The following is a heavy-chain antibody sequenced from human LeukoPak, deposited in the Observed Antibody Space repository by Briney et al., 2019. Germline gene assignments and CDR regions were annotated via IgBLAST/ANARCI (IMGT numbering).Heavy chain of an antibody. Sequence: GGSLRLSCAASGFTFSSYAMSWVRQAPGKGLEWVSAISGSGDNTYYADSVKGRFTISRDNSKNTLYLQMNSLRAEDTAVYYCAKAGAVVVVAAKYFDYWGQGTLVTVSS. CDR2: ISGSGDNT. CDR1: GFTFSSYA. V-gene: IGHV3-23*01. D-gene: IGHD2-15*01. J-gene: IGHJ4*02. CDR3: AKAGAVVVVAAKYFDY.